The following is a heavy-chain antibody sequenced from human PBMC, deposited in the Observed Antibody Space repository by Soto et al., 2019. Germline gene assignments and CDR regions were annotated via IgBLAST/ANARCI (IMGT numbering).Heavy chain of an antibody. J-gene: IGHJ4*02. V-gene: IGHV3-23*01. D-gene: IGHD3-10*01. Sequence: GGSLRLSCAVSGFSFRSSPMSWVRRAPGKGLEWVSGINGGDDSKHYAESARGRFTITRDTSKNQFSLKLSSVTAADTAVYYCARHGATSRYFAYWGQGTLVTVSS. CDR3: ARHGATSRYFAY. CDR1: GFSFRSSP. CDR2: INGGDDSK.